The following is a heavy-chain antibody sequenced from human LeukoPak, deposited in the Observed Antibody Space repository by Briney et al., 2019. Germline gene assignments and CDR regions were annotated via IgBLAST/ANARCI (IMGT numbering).Heavy chain of an antibody. J-gene: IGHJ3*02. CDR2: IYYSGST. D-gene: IGHD5-12*01. CDR3: ARRLRVATILETFDI. CDR1: GGSISSSSYY. Sequence: SETLSLTCTVSGGSISSSSYYWGWIRQPPGKGLEWIGSIYYSGSTYYNPSLKSRVTISVDTSKNQFSLKLSSVTAADTAVYYCARRLRVATILETFDIWGQGTMVTVSS. V-gene: IGHV4-39*01.